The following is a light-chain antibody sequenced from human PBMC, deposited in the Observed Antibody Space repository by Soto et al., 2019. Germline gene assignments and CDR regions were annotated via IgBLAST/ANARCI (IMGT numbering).Light chain of an antibody. CDR3: QQRSYWLT. Sequence: DIHMTQSPSSLSASVGDRVTITCRASQSISNYLNWYQQKPGKAPNLLIYIASNLHSGVPSRFSGSGSGTDFTLTISSLQPEDFAVYYCQQRSYWLTFGG. CDR2: IAS. CDR1: QSISNY. V-gene: IGKV1-39*01. J-gene: IGKJ4*01.